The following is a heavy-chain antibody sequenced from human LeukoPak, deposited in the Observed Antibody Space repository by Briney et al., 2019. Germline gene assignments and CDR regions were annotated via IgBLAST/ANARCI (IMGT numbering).Heavy chain of an antibody. V-gene: IGHV3-23*01. D-gene: IGHD3-22*01. CDR1: GFTFSSYA. Sequence: GSLRLSCAASGFTFSSYAMSWVRQAPGKGLEWVSAISCSGCSTHYADSVKGRFTISRDNSKNTLYLQMNSLRAEDTAVYYCAKDRITTYYYDSSGYDYFDYWAREPWSPSPQ. J-gene: IGHJ4*02. CDR3: AKDRITTYYYDSSGYDYFDY. CDR2: ISCSGCST.